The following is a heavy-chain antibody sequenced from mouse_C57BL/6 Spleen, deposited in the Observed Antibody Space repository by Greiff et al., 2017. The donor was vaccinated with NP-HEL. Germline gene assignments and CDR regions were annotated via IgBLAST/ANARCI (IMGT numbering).Heavy chain of an antibody. J-gene: IGHJ3*01. CDR3: AVYCYDVAY. V-gene: IGHV1-52*01. CDR2: IDPSDSET. Sequence: QVQLQQPGAELVRPGSSVKLSCKASGYTFTSYWMHWVKQRPIQGLEWIGNIDPSDSETHYNQKFKDKATLTVDKSSSTAYMQLSILTSEDSAVYYCAVYCYDVAYWGQGTLVTVSA. D-gene: IGHD2-12*01. CDR1: GYTFTSYW.